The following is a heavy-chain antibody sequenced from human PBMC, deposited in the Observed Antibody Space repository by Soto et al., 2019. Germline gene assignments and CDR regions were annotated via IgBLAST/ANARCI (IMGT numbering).Heavy chain of an antibody. CDR3: ARHAYHDSSGYINWFDP. V-gene: IGHV4-59*08. D-gene: IGHD3-22*01. CDR1: GGSISSYY. CDR2: IYYSGST. J-gene: IGHJ5*02. Sequence: SETLSLTCTVSGGSISSYYWSWIRQPPGKRLEWIGYIYYSGSTNYNPSLKSRVTISVDTSKNQFSLKLSSVSAVDTAVYYCARHAYHDSSGYINWFDPWGQGTLVTVSS.